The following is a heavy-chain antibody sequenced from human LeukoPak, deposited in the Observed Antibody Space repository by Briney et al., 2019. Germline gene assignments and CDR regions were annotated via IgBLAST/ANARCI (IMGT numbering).Heavy chain of an antibody. CDR3: ARARVGATDPLDY. CDR2: ISYDGSNK. V-gene: IGHV3-30-3*01. Sequence: GGPLRLSCAASGFTFSGYPIHWVRQAPGKGLEWVAVISYDGSNKYYADSVKGRFTISRDNSKNTLYLQMNSLRAEDTAVYYCARARVGATDPLDYWGQGTLVTVSS. J-gene: IGHJ4*02. CDR1: GFTFSGYP. D-gene: IGHD1-26*01.